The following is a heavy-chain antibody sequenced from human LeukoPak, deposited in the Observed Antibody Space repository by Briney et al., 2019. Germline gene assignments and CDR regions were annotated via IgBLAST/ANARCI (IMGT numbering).Heavy chain of an antibody. J-gene: IGHJ3*01. CDR3: ARVFRRRHVFSDYGRPYDAFDV. Sequence: SVKVSCKASRGSYAISWVRQAPGQGLEGVGGIMPLFGTTNYAQNFEDRVTITADTSTNTVYMEVSSLRSEDTAIYYCARVFRRRHVFSDYGRPYDAFDVWGQGTLVTVSS. D-gene: IGHD4-17*01. CDR2: IMPLFGTT. CDR1: RGSYA. V-gene: IGHV1-69*06.